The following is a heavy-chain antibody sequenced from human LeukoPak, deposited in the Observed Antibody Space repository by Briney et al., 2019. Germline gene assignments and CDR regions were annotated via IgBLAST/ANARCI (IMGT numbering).Heavy chain of an antibody. J-gene: IGHJ3*02. CDR1: GYTFTSYG. Sequence: ASVKVSCKASGYTFTSYGISWVRQAPGQGLEWMGWISAYNGNTNYAQKLQGRVTMTTDTSTSTAYMELRSLRSDDTAVYYCARDKPLWFGELLSPAAVAFDIWGQGTMVTVSS. CDR2: ISAYNGNT. V-gene: IGHV1-18*01. D-gene: IGHD3-10*01. CDR3: ARDKPLWFGELLSPAAVAFDI.